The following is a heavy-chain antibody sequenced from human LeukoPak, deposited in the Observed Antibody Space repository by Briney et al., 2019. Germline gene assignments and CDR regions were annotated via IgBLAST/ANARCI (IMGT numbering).Heavy chain of an antibody. D-gene: IGHD2-2*01. CDR1: GGTFSSYA. CDR3: AREAVPAALNYYYMDV. Sequence: ASVKVSCKASGGTFSSYAISWVRQAPGQGLEWMGGIIPIFGTANYAQKFQGRVTITADESTSTAYMELSSLRSEDTAVYYCAREAVPAALNYYYMDVWGKGTTVTVSS. J-gene: IGHJ6*03. CDR2: IIPIFGTA. V-gene: IGHV1-69*13.